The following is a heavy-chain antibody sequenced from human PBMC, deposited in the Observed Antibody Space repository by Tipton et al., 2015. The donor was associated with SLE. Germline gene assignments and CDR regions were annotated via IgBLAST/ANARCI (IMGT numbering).Heavy chain of an antibody. D-gene: IGHD3-22*01. CDR1: GFTFSSYE. V-gene: IGHV3-48*03. CDR2: ISSSGSTI. CDR3: ARDGDVGGYYDSSGYGGAFDI. J-gene: IGHJ3*02. Sequence: SLRLSCAAPGFTFSSYEMNWVRQAPGKGLEWVSYISSSGSTIYYADSVKGRFTISRDNAKNSLYLQMNSLRAEDTAVYYCARDGDVGGYYDSSGYGGAFDIWGQGTMVTVSS.